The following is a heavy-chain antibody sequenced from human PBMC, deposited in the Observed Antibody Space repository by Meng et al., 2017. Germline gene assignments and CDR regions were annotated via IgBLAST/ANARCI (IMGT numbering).Heavy chain of an antibody. J-gene: IGHJ4*02. CDR1: GYSISSGHY. D-gene: IGHD3-22*01. Sequence: SETLSLTCTVSGYSISSGHYWGWSRQPPGKGLEWIGSIYHSGSTYYNPSLKSRVTISVDTSKNQFSLKLSSVTAADTAVYYCARDFSYDEAGFDYWGQGTLVTVSS. V-gene: IGHV4-38-2*02. CDR3: ARDFSYDEAGFDY. CDR2: IYHSGST.